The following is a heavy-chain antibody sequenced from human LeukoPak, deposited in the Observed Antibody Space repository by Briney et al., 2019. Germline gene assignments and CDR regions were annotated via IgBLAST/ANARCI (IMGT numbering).Heavy chain of an antibody. CDR2: IIPIFGTA. D-gene: IGHD1-1*01. Sequence: SVKVSCKASGGTFSSYAISWVRQAPGQGLEWMGGIIPIFGTANYAQKFQGRVTITADESTSTAYMELSSLRSEDTAVYYCAXGSGRXVEGFDXWGXXTXXXVSS. CDR3: AXGSGRXVEGFDX. CDR1: GGTFSSYA. V-gene: IGHV1-69*13. J-gene: IGHJ4*01.